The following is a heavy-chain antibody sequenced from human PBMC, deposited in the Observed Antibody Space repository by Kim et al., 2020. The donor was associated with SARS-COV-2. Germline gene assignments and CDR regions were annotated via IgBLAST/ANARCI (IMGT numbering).Heavy chain of an antibody. CDR1: GGSFSGYY. V-gene: IGHV4-34*01. D-gene: IGHD6-19*01. J-gene: IGHJ5*02. Sequence: SETLSLTCAVYGGSFSGYYWSWIRQPPGKGLEWIGEINHSGSTNYNPSLKSRVTISVDTSKNQFSLKLSSVTAADTAVYYCARASYSSGWYSKGPNWFDPWGQGTLVTVSS. CDR2: INHSGST. CDR3: ARASYSSGWYSKGPNWFDP.